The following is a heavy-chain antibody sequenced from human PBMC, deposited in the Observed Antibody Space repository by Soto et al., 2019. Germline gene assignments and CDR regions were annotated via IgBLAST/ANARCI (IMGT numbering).Heavy chain of an antibody. CDR3: ARHAYDFWSGHPNPRYYYGMDV. J-gene: IGHJ6*02. Sequence: CKGSRYRFTNYWIGWVRQMPGKGLEWMGIIYPGDSNTRYSPSLQGQVTISVDKSISTAYLQWSSLKATDTAMYYCARHAYDFWSGHPNPRYYYGMDVWGQGTTVTVSS. D-gene: IGHD3-3*01. CDR1: RYRFTNYW. V-gene: IGHV5-51*01. CDR2: IYPGDSNT.